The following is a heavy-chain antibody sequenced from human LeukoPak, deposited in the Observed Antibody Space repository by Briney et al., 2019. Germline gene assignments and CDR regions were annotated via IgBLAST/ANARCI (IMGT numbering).Heavy chain of an antibody. Sequence: PGGSLRLSCAASGFTFINYAMNWVRQAPGKGLEWVSYISSSGSTIYYADSVKGRFTISRDNAKNSPYLQMNSLRAEDTAVYYCASSIVVVPAAMGSFDYWGQGTLVTVSS. CDR3: ASSIVVVPAAMGSFDY. CDR1: GFTFINYA. CDR2: ISSSGSTI. V-gene: IGHV3-48*03. J-gene: IGHJ4*02. D-gene: IGHD2-2*01.